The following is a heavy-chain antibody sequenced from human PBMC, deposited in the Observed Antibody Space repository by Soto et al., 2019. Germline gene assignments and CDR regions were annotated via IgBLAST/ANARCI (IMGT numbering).Heavy chain of an antibody. CDR2: IIPVFGAT. V-gene: IGHV1-69*01. CDR1: GDTFSSYA. J-gene: IGHJ6*02. Sequence: QVQLVQSGAGVRKPGSSVKVSCKASGDTFSSYALSWVRQAPGQGLEWMGGIIPVFGATNYAQKFQGRVTITADESTSTAYMELTSLRSEDTAVYYCARPPRVGYQYGMDVWGQGTTVTVSS. CDR3: ARPPRVGYQYGMDV.